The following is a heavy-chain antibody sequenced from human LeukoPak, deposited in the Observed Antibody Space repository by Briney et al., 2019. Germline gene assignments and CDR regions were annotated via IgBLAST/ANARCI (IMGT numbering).Heavy chain of an antibody. V-gene: IGHV4-34*01. D-gene: IGHD6-6*01. CDR1: GGSFSGYY. J-gene: IGHJ6*03. CDR3: ASLGRSIAARSLYYYYMDV. Sequence: PSETLSLTCAVYGGSFSGYYLSWIRQPPGKGLEWIGEINRSGSTNYNPSLKSRVTISVDTSKNQFSLKLSSVTAADTAVYYCASLGRSIAARSLYYYYMDVGGKGTTVTVSS. CDR2: INRSGST.